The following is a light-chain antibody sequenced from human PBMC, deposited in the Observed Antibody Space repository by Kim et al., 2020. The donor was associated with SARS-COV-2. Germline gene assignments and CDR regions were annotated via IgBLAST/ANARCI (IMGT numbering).Light chain of an antibody. CDR3: QQRNNWWT. V-gene: IGKV3-11*01. J-gene: IGKJ1*01. CDR2: DAS. Sequence: SLDPGERATLSCRINQIVSSYLAWYQQKPGQAPRLLIYDASHRAIGIPPRFSGSGSGTDFTLTISSLEPEDFAVYYCQQRNNWWTFGQGTKVDIK. CDR1: QIVSSY.